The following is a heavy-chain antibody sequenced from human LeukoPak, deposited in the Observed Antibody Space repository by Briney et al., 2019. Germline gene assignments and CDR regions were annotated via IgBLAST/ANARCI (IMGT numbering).Heavy chain of an antibody. D-gene: IGHD3-10*02. J-gene: IGHJ6*04. Sequence: GGSLRLSCAASGFTVSSNYMSWVRQAPGKGLEWVSVIYSCGSTYYADSVKGRFTISRDNAKNSLHLQMNSLRAEDTAVYYCAELGITMIGGVWGKGTTVTISS. V-gene: IGHV3-66*01. CDR3: AELGITMIGGV. CDR1: GFTVSSNY. CDR2: IYSCGST.